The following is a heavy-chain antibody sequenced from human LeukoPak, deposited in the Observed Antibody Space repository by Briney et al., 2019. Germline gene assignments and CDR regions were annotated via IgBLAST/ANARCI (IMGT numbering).Heavy chain of an antibody. CDR2: ISSSGDNA. D-gene: IGHD2-15*01. V-gene: IGHV3-23*01. J-gene: IGHJ4*02. CDR3: AKSSVGEGRIIPSGYFDK. CDR1: GFTFSNYA. Sequence: GGSLRLSCAASGFTFSNYAMNWVRQAPGKGLEWVSLISSSGDNAYYADSVRGRLTISRDKSKNTVSLQMNSLRGEDTAVYYCAKSSVGEGRIIPSGYFDKWGQGTLVTVPS.